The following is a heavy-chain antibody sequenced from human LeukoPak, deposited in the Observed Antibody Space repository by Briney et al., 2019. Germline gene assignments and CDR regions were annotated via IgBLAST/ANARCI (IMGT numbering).Heavy chain of an antibody. Sequence: GGSLRLSCAASGFTFSIYLMSWGRDAPGEGLESGSNIKQDGRKKYYVDSVKGRFTISRDNAKNSLYLQMNSLRAEDTAVYYCASDPSWDGWDWLDPWGQGTLVTVSS. J-gene: IGHJ5*02. CDR2: IKQDGRKK. V-gene: IGHV3-7*01. CDR1: GFTFSIYL. D-gene: IGHD1-26*01. CDR3: ASDPSWDGWDWLDP.